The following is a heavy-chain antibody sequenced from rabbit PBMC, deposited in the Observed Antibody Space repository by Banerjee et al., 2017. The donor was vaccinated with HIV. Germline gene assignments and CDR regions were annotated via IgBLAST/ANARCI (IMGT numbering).Heavy chain of an antibody. Sequence: QQQLEESGGGLVKPGGSLALTCKASGFDFSSNAICWVRQAPGKGPEWITCIDTSRGSTYYASWARGRFTISKTSSTTVTLQMTSLTAADTASYFCARDLAGVIGWNFGLWGPGTLVTVS. J-gene: IGHJ4*01. D-gene: IGHD4-1*01. CDR3: ARDLAGVIGWNFGL. CDR2: IDTSRGST. V-gene: IGHV1S45*01. CDR1: GFDFSSNA.